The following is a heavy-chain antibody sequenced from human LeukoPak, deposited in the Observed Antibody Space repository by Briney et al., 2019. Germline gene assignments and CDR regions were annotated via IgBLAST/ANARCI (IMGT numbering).Heavy chain of an antibody. Sequence: GGSLRLSCAASGLTFSSSSMNWVRQARGKGLEFVSSISPSSSYIYYADSVKGRFTISRDDAKNSLFLQMNSLRAEDTAVYYCAREGGYCSGGSCRFFDYWGQGTLVTVSS. D-gene: IGHD2-15*01. V-gene: IGHV3-21*06. CDR2: ISPSSSYI. CDR3: AREGGYCSGGSCRFFDY. CDR1: GLTFSSSS. J-gene: IGHJ4*02.